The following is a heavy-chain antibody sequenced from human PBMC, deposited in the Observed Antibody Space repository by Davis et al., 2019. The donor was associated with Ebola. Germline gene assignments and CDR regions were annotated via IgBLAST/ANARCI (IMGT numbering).Heavy chain of an antibody. J-gene: IGHJ6*02. V-gene: IGHV4-39*07. CDR3: ARGDYYDSSGYYYAWYYYYGMDV. CDR2: INHSGST. CDR1: GGSISSSSYY. Sequence: SETLSLTCTVSGGSISSSSYYWGWIRQPPGKGLEWIGEINHSGSTNYNPSLKSRVTISVDTSKNQFSLKLSSVTAADTAVYYCARGDYYDSSGYYYAWYYYYGMDVWGQGTTVTVSS. D-gene: IGHD3-22*01.